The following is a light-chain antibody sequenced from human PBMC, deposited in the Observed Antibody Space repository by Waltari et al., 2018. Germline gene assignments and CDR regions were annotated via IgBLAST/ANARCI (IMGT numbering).Light chain of an antibody. CDR1: QGLGSF. Sequence: DIQMTQSPSSVSASLGDRVTISCWASQGLGSFLAWYQQKTGQAPRLLIFAASTLHSGVPSRFSATWDGTHFSLTISNIQPEDFATYFCQQADSFPRTFGPGTKVEMK. CDR3: QQADSFPRT. V-gene: IGKV1-12*01. CDR2: AAS. J-gene: IGKJ3*01.